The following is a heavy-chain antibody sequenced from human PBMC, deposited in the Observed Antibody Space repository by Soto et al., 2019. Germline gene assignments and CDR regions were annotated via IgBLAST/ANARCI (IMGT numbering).Heavy chain of an antibody. V-gene: IGHV3-30-3*01. CDR1: GLTFSSYA. Sequence: QVQLVESGGGVVQPGRSWRLSWPASGLTFSSYAMPWVRQAPGKGREWVAVISYDGSNKYYADPVKGRFTISRDNSKNTLYLQMNSLRAEDTAVYYCARAGPAAADYWGQGTLVTVSS. D-gene: IGHD6-25*01. CDR2: ISYDGSNK. CDR3: ARAGPAAADY. J-gene: IGHJ4*02.